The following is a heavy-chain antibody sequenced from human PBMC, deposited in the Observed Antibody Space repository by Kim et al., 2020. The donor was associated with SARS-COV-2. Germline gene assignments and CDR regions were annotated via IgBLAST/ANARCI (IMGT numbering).Heavy chain of an antibody. CDR1: GYTFTSYY. CDR2: INPSGGST. D-gene: IGHD4-17*01. J-gene: IGHJ6*02. Sequence: ASVKVSCKASGYTFTSYYMHWVRQAPGQGLEWMGIINPSGGSTGYAQKFQGRVTMTRDTSTSTVYMELSSLRSEDTAVYYCARDLTVTTSYYYYYGMDVWGQGTTVTLSS. V-gene: IGHV1-46*01. CDR3: ARDLTVTTSYYYYYGMDV.